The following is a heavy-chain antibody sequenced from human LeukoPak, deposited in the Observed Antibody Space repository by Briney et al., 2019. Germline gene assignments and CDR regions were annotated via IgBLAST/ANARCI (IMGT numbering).Heavy chain of an antibody. CDR3: ARRYCSGTSKGYCSGGSWGPFDY. Sequence: GGSLRLSCAASGFTFSSYWMSWVRQAPGKGLEWVANIKQDGSEKYYVDSVKGRFTISRDNAKNSLYLQMNSLRAEDTAVYYCARRYCSGTSKGYCSGGSWGPFDYWGQGTLVTVSS. J-gene: IGHJ4*02. CDR1: GFTFSSYW. V-gene: IGHV3-7*02. D-gene: IGHD2-15*01. CDR2: IKQDGSEK.